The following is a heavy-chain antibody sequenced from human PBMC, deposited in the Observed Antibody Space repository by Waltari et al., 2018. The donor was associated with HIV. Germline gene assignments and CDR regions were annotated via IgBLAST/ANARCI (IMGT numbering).Heavy chain of an antibody. CDR3: AKGGVYYDSSGSSAGNFDY. Sequence: EVQLLESGGGLVQPGGSLRLSCAASGFTFSSYAMSWVRQAPGQGLEWVSAISGSGGSTYYADSVKGRFTISRDNSKNTLYLQMNSLRAEDTAVYYCAKGGVYYDSSGSSAGNFDYWGQGTLVTVSS. J-gene: IGHJ4*02. V-gene: IGHV3-23*01. CDR1: GFTFSSYA. CDR2: ISGSGGST. D-gene: IGHD3-22*01.